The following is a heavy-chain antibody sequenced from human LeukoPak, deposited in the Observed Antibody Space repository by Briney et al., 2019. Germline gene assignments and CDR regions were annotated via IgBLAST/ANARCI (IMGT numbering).Heavy chain of an antibody. CDR2: IKSRTDGGAT. J-gene: IGHJ4*02. CDR3: ATEFYRNGYNY. V-gene: IGHV3-15*01. Sequence: GXSLRLSCAASGFTFSSAWMTWVRQTPGKGVEWVGHIKSRTDGGATDYSAPVKGRFTVSTDDSKNTVYLQMNSLKTEDSAVYYCATEFYRNGYNYWGQGTLVTVSS. CDR1: GFTFSSAW. D-gene: IGHD5-24*01.